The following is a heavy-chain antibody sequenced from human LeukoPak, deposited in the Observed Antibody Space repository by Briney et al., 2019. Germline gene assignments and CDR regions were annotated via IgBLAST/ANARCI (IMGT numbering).Heavy chain of an antibody. CDR2: IYYSGST. Sequence: SETLSLTCTVSGGSISSYYWSWIRQPPGKGLEWIGYIYYSGSTNYNPSLKSRVTISVDTSKNQSSLKLSSVTAADTAVYYCARNPAGKGYYYYYMDVWGKGTTVTVSS. V-gene: IGHV4-59*01. D-gene: IGHD6-13*01. CDR1: GGSISSYY. J-gene: IGHJ6*03. CDR3: ARNPAGKGYYYYYMDV.